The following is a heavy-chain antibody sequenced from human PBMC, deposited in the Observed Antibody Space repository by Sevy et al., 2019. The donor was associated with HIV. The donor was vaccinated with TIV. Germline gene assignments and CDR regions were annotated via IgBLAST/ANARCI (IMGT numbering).Heavy chain of an antibody. CDR3: AKDRYYFDSSGYYYHHDAFDV. V-gene: IGHV3-23*01. CDR1: GFTSTPYA. Sequence: GGALRLSCATSGFTSTPYAVAWVRQAPGKGLEWVAAISGSGAITYYANSRKARLIISRDRTNNTVYLQMKRLRAEDTALYYCAKDRYYFDSSGYYYHHDAFDVWGRGTMVTVSS. D-gene: IGHD3-22*01. J-gene: IGHJ3*01. CDR2: ISGSGAIT.